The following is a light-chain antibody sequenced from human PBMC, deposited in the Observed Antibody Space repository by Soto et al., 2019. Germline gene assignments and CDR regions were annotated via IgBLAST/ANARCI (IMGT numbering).Light chain of an antibody. CDR2: GAS. CDR3: QQYGRSPQT. J-gene: IGKJ1*01. CDR1: QSLLHSDGKTY. Sequence: DIVMTQIPLSLSVTPGQPASSSCKSSQSLLHSDGKTYFHWYQQKPGQAPRLLIYGASSRAAGIPDRFSGSGSGTDFTLTISRLEPEDFAVYYCQQYGRSPQTFGQGTKVDIK. V-gene: IGKV2-29*01.